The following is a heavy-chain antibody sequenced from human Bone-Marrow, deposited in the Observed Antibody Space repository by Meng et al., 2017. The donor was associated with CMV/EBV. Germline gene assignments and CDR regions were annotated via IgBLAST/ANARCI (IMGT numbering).Heavy chain of an antibody. V-gene: IGHV1-2*02. J-gene: IGHJ5*02. CDR2: INPNSGGT. CDR3: ARDRFVTIFGRWFDP. CDR1: GFTFSSYA. D-gene: IGHD3-3*01. Sequence: GGSLRLSCAASGFTFSSYAMSWVRQAPGQGLEWMGWINPNSGGTNYPQKFQGRVTMTRDTSISTAYMELSRLRSDDTAVYYCARDRFVTIFGRWFDPWGQGTLVTVSS.